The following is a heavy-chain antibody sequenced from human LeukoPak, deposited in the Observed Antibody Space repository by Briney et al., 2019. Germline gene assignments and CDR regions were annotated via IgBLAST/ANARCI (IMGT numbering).Heavy chain of an antibody. CDR3: ARAGIPVWFDP. CDR2: INTKTGNP. Sequence: ASVKVSCKASGYTFTSYGISWVRQAPGQGLEWMGWINTKTGNPTYAQGFTGRFAFSLDTSVSSAYLQINSLKAGDTAVYYCARAGIPVWFDPWGQGTLVTVSS. D-gene: IGHD1-14*01. V-gene: IGHV7-4-1*02. J-gene: IGHJ5*02. CDR1: GYTFTSYG.